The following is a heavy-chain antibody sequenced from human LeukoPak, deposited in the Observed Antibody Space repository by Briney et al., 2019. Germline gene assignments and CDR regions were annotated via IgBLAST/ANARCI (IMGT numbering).Heavy chain of an antibody. CDR1: GFTFSSYW. V-gene: IGHV3-74*01. CDR3: ARGMTTVTFYYYGMDV. CDR2: INSDGSST. Sequence: GGSLRLSCAASGFTFSSYWTHWVRQAPGKGLVWVSRINSDGSSTSYADSVKGRFTISRDNAKNTLYLQMNSLRAEDTAVYYCARGMTTVTFYYYGMDVWGQGTTVTVSS. D-gene: IGHD4-17*01. J-gene: IGHJ6*02.